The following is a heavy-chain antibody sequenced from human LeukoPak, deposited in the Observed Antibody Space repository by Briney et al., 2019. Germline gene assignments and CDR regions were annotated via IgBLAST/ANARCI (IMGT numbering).Heavy chain of an antibody. CDR2: ILAWGDCT. D-gene: IGHD3-10*01. J-gene: IGHJ4*02. V-gene: IGHV3-23*01. CDR3: AKASREPISHYGSGSYCRY. Sequence: PGGALRLSCAASGFTFSSYAMSWVRQAPGKGLEWVSDILAWGDCTYYADSVKGPFTVSRDHSKNTLYLQMNSLRAEDTAVYYCAKASREPISHYGSGSYCRYWGQGTLVT. CDR1: GFTFSSYA.